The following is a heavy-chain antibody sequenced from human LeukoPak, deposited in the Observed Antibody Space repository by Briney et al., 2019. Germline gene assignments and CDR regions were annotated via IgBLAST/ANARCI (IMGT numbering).Heavy chain of an antibody. D-gene: IGHD4-17*01. V-gene: IGHV3-11*01. CDR3: ARDYGDPNYYYYMDV. CDR1: GFTFSDYY. J-gene: IGHJ6*03. CDR2: ISSSGSTI. Sequence: PGGSLRLSCAASGFTFSDYYMSWIRQAPGKGLEWVSYISSSGSTIYYADSVKGRFTISRDNAKNSLYLQMNSLRAEDTAVYYCARDYGDPNYYYYMDVWGKGTTVTVFS.